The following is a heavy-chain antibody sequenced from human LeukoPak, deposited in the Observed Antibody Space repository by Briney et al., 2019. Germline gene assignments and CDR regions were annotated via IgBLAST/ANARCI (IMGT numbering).Heavy chain of an antibody. J-gene: IGHJ4*02. CDR2: IYYSGST. D-gene: IGHD7-27*01. Sequence: SETLSLTCTVSGGSISSSSYYWGWIRQPPGKGLEWIGSIYYSGSTYYNPSLKSRVTISVDTSKNQFSLKLSSVTAADTAVYYCARQNWDYLPSIFDYWGQGTLVTVSP. CDR1: GGSISSSSYY. CDR3: ARQNWDYLPSIFDY. V-gene: IGHV4-39*01.